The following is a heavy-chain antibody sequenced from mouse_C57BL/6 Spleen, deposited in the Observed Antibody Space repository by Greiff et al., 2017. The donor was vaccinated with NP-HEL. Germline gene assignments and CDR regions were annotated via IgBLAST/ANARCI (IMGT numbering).Heavy chain of an antibody. V-gene: IGHV1-64*01. CDR2: IHPNSGST. Sequence: VQLQQPGAELVKPGASVKLSCKASGYTFTSYWMHWVKQRPGQGLEWIGMIHPNSGSTNYNEKFKSKATLTVDKSSSTAYMQLSSLTSEDSAVYDCARSTTVVDAMDYWGQGTSVTVSS. CDR1: GYTFTSYW. D-gene: IGHD1-1*01. CDR3: ARSTTVVDAMDY. J-gene: IGHJ4*01.